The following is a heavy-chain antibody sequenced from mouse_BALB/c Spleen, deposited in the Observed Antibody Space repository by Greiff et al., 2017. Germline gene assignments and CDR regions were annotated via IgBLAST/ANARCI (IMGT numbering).Heavy chain of an antibody. CDR2: INPSTGYT. CDR1: GYTFTSYW. D-gene: IGHD2-14*01. CDR3: ARSPYYRYEDYFDY. Sequence: QVQLKESGAELSKPGASVKMSCKASGYTFTSYWMHWVKQRPGQGLEWIGYINPSTGYTEYNQKFKDKATLTADKSSSTAYMQLSSLTSEDSAVYYCARSPYYRYEDYFDYWGQGTTLTVSS. J-gene: IGHJ2*01. V-gene: IGHV1-7*01.